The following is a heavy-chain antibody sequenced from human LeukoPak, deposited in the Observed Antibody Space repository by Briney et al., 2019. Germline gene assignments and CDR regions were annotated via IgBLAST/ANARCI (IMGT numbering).Heavy chain of an antibody. D-gene: IGHD2-2*02. CDR2: ISGSGGST. Sequence: GGSLRLSCAASGFTFSSYAMSWVRQAPGKGLEWVSAISGSGGSTYYADSVKGRFTISRDNSKNTLYLQMNSLRAEDTAVYYCARAEGCSSTSCYMPLYRYWGQGTLVTVSS. CDR1: GFTFSSYA. J-gene: IGHJ4*02. V-gene: IGHV3-23*01. CDR3: ARAEGCSSTSCYMPLYRY.